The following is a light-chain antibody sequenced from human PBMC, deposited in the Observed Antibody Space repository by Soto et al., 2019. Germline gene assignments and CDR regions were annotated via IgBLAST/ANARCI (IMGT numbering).Light chain of an antibody. CDR3: QQYNSYSWT. CDR1: QSIGSW. Sequence: DSQMTQSPSTLSASVGDRITITCRASQSIGSWLAWYQQKPGRAPKLLIYDASSLQGGVPSRFSGSGSGTEFTLTISSLQPDDFATYYCQQYNSYSWTFGQGTKVDIK. J-gene: IGKJ1*01. V-gene: IGKV1-5*01. CDR2: DAS.